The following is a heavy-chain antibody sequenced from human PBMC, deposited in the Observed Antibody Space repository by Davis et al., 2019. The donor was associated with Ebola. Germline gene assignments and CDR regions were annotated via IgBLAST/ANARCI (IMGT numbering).Heavy chain of an antibody. V-gene: IGHV1-46*01. CDR1: GGTFSSYA. Sequence: AASVKVSCKASGGTFSSYAISWVRQAPGQGLEWMGIINPSGGSTSYAQKFQGRVTMTRDTSTSTVYMELNSLRSEDTAVYYCARERYSGSPGDFDYWGQGTLVTVSS. CDR2: INPSGGST. J-gene: IGHJ4*02. D-gene: IGHD1-26*01. CDR3: ARERYSGSPGDFDY.